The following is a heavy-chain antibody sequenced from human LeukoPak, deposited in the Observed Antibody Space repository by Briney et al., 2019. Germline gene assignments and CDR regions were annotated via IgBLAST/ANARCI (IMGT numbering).Heavy chain of an antibody. CDR1: GGSISNYY. CDR2: IYSSGRT. D-gene: IGHD2-21*02. V-gene: IGHV4-4*07. CDR3: ARDRGDYGSSDY. J-gene: IGHJ4*02. Sequence: SETLSLTCTVSGGSISNYYWSWIRQPAGKGREWIGRIYSSGRTNYNPSLKSRVTMSVDTSKNQFSLKLSSVTAADTAMYYCARDRGDYGSSDYWGQGTLVTVSS.